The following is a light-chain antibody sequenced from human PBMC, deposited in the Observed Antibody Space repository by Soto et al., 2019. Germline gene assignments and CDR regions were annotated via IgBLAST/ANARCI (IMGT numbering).Light chain of an antibody. CDR3: LQSYRTPLT. CDR2: AAS. CDR1: QSVKTF. Sequence: TQSPATLSLSPGERATLSCRASQSVKTFLVWYQQKPGKVPKLLIYAASTLQSGVPSRFSGSGSGTDFTLTISSLQPEDFATYYCLQSYRTPLTFGGGTKVDIK. V-gene: IGKV1-39*01. J-gene: IGKJ4*01.